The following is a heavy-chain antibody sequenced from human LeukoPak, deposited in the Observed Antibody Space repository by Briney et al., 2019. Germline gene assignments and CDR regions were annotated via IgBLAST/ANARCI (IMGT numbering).Heavy chain of an antibody. D-gene: IGHD3-3*01. CDR3: ARDISLYDFWSGYYTDYYYGMDV. V-gene: IGHV1-18*01. Sequence: ASVKVSCKASGYTFTSYDINWVRQATGQGLEWMGWISAYNGNTNYAQKLQGRVTMTTDTSTSTAYMELRSLRSDDTAVYYCARDISLYDFWSGYYTDYYYGMDVWGQGTTVTVSS. CDR1: GYTFTSYD. J-gene: IGHJ6*02. CDR2: ISAYNGNT.